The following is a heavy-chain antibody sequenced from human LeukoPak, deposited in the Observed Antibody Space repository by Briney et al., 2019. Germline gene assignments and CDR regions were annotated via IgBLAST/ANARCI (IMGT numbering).Heavy chain of an antibody. J-gene: IGHJ2*01. CDR2: IHYTGIT. Sequence: PSETLSLTCTVSGDSSSSHYWSWFRQPPGKGLEWIGYIHYTGITKYNPSLKSGVTISLDTSKNQFSLKLSSVTAADTAVYYCARRYYYDTSSYRSYWYFDLWGRGTLVTVSS. CDR3: ARRYYYDTSSYRSYWYFDL. D-gene: IGHD3-22*01. CDR1: GDSSSSHY. V-gene: IGHV4-59*08.